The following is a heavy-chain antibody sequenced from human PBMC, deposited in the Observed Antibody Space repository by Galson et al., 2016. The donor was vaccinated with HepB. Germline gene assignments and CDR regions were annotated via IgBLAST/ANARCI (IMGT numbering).Heavy chain of an antibody. Sequence: SLRLTCATSGFSFGVYWMSWVRQAPGKGPEWLINIAHDGSETYSLDSVKGRFIISRDNAKNSLYLQMSSLRVEDTAIYYCARDWWSSFDQWGQGTLVSVSS. V-gene: IGHV3-7*03. CDR3: ARDWWSSFDQ. D-gene: IGHD2-15*01. CDR2: IAHDGSET. CDR1: GFSFGVYW. J-gene: IGHJ4*02.